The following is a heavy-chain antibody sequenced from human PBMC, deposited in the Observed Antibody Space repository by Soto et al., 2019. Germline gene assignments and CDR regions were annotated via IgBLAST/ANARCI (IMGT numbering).Heavy chain of an antibody. J-gene: IGHJ4*02. V-gene: IGHV3-30*18. CDR2: MSYDGSNE. D-gene: IGHD1-26*01. CDR3: AKGGSHNFDY. CDR1: GFTFSHYA. Sequence: QVQLVESGGGVVQPGRSLRLSCAASGFTFSHYAMHWVRQAPGKGLEWVALMSYDGSNEYYADSVKGRFTISRDNSKNTLYLQMNSLRAEDTAGYYCAKGGSHNFDYWGQGTLVTVSS.